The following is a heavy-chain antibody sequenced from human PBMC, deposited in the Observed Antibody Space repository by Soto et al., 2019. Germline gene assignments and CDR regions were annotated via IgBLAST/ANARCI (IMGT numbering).Heavy chain of an antibody. Sequence: QVQLVQSGAEEKKPGASVKVSCRASGYTFTSYAMHWVRQAPGQRLEWMGWINAGNGNTKYSQKFQGRVTITRDTSASTAYMELSSLRSEDTAVYYCARAPGGSSSFVDYWGQGTLVTVSS. CDR3: ARAPGGSSSFVDY. D-gene: IGHD6-6*01. CDR1: GYTFTSYA. J-gene: IGHJ4*02. V-gene: IGHV1-3*05. CDR2: INAGNGNT.